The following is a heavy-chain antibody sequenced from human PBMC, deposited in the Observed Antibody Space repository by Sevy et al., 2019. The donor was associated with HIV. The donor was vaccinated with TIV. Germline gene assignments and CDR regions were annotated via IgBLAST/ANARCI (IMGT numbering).Heavy chain of an antibody. Sequence: SETLSLTCTVSGGSISSSSYYWGWIRQPPGKGLEWLGSIYYSGSTYYNPSLKSRVTISVDTSKNQFSLKLSSVTAADTAVYYCARLTIEDAGCGGDCYDAHFQHWGQGTLVTVSS. V-gene: IGHV4-39*01. J-gene: IGHJ1*01. CDR2: IYYSGST. CDR3: ARLTIEDAGCGGDCYDAHFQH. D-gene: IGHD2-21*02. CDR1: GGSISSSSYY.